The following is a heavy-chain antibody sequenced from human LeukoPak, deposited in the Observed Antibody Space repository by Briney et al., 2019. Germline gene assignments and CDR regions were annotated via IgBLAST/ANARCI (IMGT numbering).Heavy chain of an antibody. CDR1: GGSISSYY. Sequence: SEALSLTCTVSGGSISSYYWSWIRQPPGKGLEWIGYIYYSGSTNYNPSLKSLGTISVDTSKSPFSLKLSSVSAADTAVYYCARGFIVATIHLDYWGQGTLVTVSS. J-gene: IGHJ4*02. CDR2: IYYSGST. D-gene: IGHD5-12*01. V-gene: IGHV4-59*01. CDR3: ARGFIVATIHLDY.